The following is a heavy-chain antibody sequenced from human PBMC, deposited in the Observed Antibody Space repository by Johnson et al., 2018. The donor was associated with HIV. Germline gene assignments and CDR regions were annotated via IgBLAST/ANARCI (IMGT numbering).Heavy chain of an antibody. Sequence: MLLVESGGCLVQPVGSLRLSCAASGFTFSNARMSWVRQAPGKGLAWVVRITSKTDGGPTEYAAPLPGRFTISRDDSKHTRYLQMNSLKTEDTAVYYCTTDPGGSDAFDIWGQGTMVTVSS. CDR2: ITSKTDGGPT. D-gene: IGHD3-16*01. CDR1: GFTFSNAR. CDR3: TTDPGGSDAFDI. V-gene: IGHV3-15*01. J-gene: IGHJ3*02.